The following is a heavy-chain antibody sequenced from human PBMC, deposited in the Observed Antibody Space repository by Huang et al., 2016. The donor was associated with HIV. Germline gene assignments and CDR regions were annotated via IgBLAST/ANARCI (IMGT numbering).Heavy chain of an antibody. CDR2: INHGGTT. D-gene: IGHD3-16*01. Sequence: QVQLEQWGAGLLKPSETLSLTCAVYYGSFSGHSWNWIRQSPGKGLEWIGQINHGGTTDYNPSLKSRGNISVDTSKNQFSLKLNSVTAADTAVYYCAREVMITFGGPFDAWGHGNLVIVSS. V-gene: IGHV4-34*01. J-gene: IGHJ5*01. CDR1: YGSFSGHS. CDR3: AREVMITFGGPFDA.